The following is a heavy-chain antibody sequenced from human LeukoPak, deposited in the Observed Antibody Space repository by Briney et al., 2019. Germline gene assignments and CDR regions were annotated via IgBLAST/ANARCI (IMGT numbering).Heavy chain of an antibody. Sequence: GGSLRLSCAASEFTFSSYWMSWVRQAPGKGLAWVANIKQDGSEKYYVDSVKGRFTISRDNAKNSLYLQMNSLRAEDTAVYYCARFYGDSTHDFDYWGRGTLVTVSS. D-gene: IGHD4-17*01. V-gene: IGHV3-7*01. CDR1: EFTFSSYW. J-gene: IGHJ4*02. CDR3: ARFYGDSTHDFDY. CDR2: IKQDGSEK.